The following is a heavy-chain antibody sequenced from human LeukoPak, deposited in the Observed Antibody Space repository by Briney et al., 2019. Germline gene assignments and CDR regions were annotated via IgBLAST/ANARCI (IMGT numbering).Heavy chain of an antibody. Sequence: SETLSLTCTVSGGSMSPFYWSWIRQPPGKGLEWIGYIYYTENTNYNPSLTSRVTISIDPSKNQFSLKLNSVTAADTAVYYCARKAPMAEYASGWYDYWGQGTLVTVSS. CDR1: GGSMSPFY. V-gene: IGHV4-59*01. J-gene: IGHJ4*02. D-gene: IGHD6-19*01. CDR2: IYYTENT. CDR3: ARKAPMAEYASGWYDY.